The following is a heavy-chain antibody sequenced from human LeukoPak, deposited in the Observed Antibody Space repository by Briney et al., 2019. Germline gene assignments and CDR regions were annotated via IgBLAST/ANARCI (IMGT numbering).Heavy chain of an antibody. V-gene: IGHV1-18*04. D-gene: IGHD2-2*01. Sequence: ASVTVSCKASGYTFTNYGFSRVRQAPGQGLEWMGWISTYSGNTNYAQQLQGRVTMTSDTSTSTVYMELRSLRSDDTAVYYCARGYCRSTSCHEPPLYGMDVWGQAATATDSS. CDR2: ISTYSGNT. CDR1: GYTFTNYG. CDR3: ARGYCRSTSCHEPPLYGMDV. J-gene: IGHJ6*02.